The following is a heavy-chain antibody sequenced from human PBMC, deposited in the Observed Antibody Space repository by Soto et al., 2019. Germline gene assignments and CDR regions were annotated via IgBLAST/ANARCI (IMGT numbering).Heavy chain of an antibody. CDR3: AKDASCFSCGA. CDR2: IRYGGST. J-gene: IGHJ4*02. V-gene: IGHV4-39*01. D-gene: IGHD2-15*01. CDR1: GGSISSSNFY. Sequence: QLQLQESGPGLVKPSETLSLTCAVSGGSISSSNFYWGWFRQPPGKGLVWIGSIRYGGSTYYSPSLESRFTISVATSKNQFSLNVGSVTAADTAVYYCAKDASCFSCGAWGQGALVTVSS.